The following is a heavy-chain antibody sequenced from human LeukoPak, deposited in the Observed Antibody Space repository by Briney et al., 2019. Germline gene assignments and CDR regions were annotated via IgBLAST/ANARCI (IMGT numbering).Heavy chain of an antibody. CDR1: GGSFRRYY. D-gene: IGHD3-22*01. J-gene: IGHJ4*02. CDR2: INHSGST. CDR3: ARQSDSSGYPIDY. V-gene: IGHV4-34*01. Sequence: SKTLSLTGAVYGGSFRRYYWSWIRQRTGNGLDWIDEINHSGSTNYNPSLKSRVTISVDTSKNQFSLKLSSVTAADTAVYYCARQSDSSGYPIDYWGQGTLVTVSS.